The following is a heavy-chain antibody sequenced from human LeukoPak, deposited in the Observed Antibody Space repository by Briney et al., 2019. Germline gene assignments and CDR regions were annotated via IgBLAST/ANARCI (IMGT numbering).Heavy chain of an antibody. V-gene: IGHV3-66*01. Sequence: GGSLRLSCAASGFTVNNNYMSWVRQAPGKGLEWVSVIYSGGSIYYADSVKGRFTISRDNSKNTLYLQMNSLRAEDTAVYYCARAGPSSSWHQFDYWGQGTLVTVSS. J-gene: IGHJ4*02. CDR2: IYSGGSI. D-gene: IGHD6-13*01. CDR3: ARAGPSSSWHQFDY. CDR1: GFTVNNNY.